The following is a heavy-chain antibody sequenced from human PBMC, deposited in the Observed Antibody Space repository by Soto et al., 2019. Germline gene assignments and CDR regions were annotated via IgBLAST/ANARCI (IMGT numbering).Heavy chain of an antibody. J-gene: IGHJ4*02. Sequence: ASVKVSCKTSGYTFTKYDISWVRQAPGQGLEWLGLISPNSGRPSYAQKFECRVTMTTDTSTTTAYLELRSLRSDDTAVYYCVRQYYDFWTDYPDFDYWGQGTLVTVSS. CDR3: VRQYYDFWTDYPDFDY. CDR2: ISPNSGRP. V-gene: IGHV1-18*04. CDR1: GYTFTKYD. D-gene: IGHD3-3*01.